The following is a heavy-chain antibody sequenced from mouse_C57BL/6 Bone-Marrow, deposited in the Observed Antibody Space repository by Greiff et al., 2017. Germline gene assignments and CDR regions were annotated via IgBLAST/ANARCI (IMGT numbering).Heavy chain of an antibody. CDR1: GYTFTSYW. CDR3: ARYYYSSYAMDY. D-gene: IGHD1-1*01. J-gene: IGHJ4*01. CDR2: IDPSDSYT. Sequence: QVQLQQPGAELVRPGTSVKLSCKASGYTFTSYWMHWVKQRPGQGLEWIGVIDPSDSYTNYNQKFKGKATLTVDTSSRTAYMQLSSLTSEDSAVYYCARYYYSSYAMDYWGQGTSVTVSS. V-gene: IGHV1-59*01.